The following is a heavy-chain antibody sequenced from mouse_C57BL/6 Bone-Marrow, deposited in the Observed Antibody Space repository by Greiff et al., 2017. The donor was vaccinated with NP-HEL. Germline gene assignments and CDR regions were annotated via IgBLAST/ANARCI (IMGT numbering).Heavy chain of an antibody. CDR3: ARRSGSSLFDY. V-gene: IGHV5-6*01. D-gene: IGHD1-1*01. CDR1: GFTFSSYG. CDR2: ISSGGSYT. Sequence: EVQVVESGGDLVKPGGSLKLSCAASGFTFSSYGMSWVRQTPDKSLEWVATISSGGSYTYYPDSVKGRFTISRDNAKNTLYLQMSSLKSEDTAMYYCARRSGSSLFDYWGQGTTLTVSS. J-gene: IGHJ2*01.